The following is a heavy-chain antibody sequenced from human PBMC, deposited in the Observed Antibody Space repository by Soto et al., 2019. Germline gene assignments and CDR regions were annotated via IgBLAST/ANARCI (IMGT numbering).Heavy chain of an antibody. D-gene: IGHD3-3*01. CDR3: TRETMTIRLYFDY. CDR2: ISGVDGRT. CDR1: GFTFSSYA. J-gene: IGHJ4*02. Sequence: GGSLRLSCAASGFTFSSYAMSWVRQAPGKGLEWVSAISGVDGRTYYAESVKGRFTISRDNSKKTLYLQVNSLRAEDTAMYYCTRETMTIRLYFDYWGQGALVTVSS. V-gene: IGHV3-23*01.